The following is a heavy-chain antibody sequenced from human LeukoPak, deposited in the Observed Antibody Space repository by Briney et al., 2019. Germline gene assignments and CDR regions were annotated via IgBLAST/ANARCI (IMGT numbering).Heavy chain of an antibody. D-gene: IGHD6-13*01. CDR3: AKAASSSWPSYYYGLGV. CDR2: ITGSGGNT. Sequence: RPGGSLRLSCAASGFIFSSYSMSWVRQAPGKGLGWVSVITGSGGNTYYADSVKGRFTISKDNSKNTVYLQMSSLRVDDTAVYYCAKAASSSWPSYYYGLGVWGQGTTVTVSS. V-gene: IGHV3-23*01. CDR1: GFIFSSYS. J-gene: IGHJ6*02.